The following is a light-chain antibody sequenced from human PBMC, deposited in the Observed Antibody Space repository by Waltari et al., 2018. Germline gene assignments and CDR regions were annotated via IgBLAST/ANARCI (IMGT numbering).Light chain of an antibody. CDR3: QQYNSYSYT. CDR1: QSISSW. CDR2: KAS. Sequence: EIQMPQSPSTLPASVGDRVTITCRASQSISSWLAWYQQKPGKAPKLLIYKASSLESGVPSRFSGSGSGTEFTLTISSLQPDDFATYYCQQYNSYSYTFGQGTKLEIK. V-gene: IGKV1-5*03. J-gene: IGKJ2*01.